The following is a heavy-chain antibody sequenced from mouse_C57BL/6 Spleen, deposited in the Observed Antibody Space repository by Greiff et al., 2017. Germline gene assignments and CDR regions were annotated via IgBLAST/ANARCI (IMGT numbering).Heavy chain of an antibody. Sequence: VQLQQSVAELVRPGASVKLSCTASGFNIKNTNMHWVKQRPEQGLEWIGRIDPANGNTKYAPKFQGKATITADPPSNTAYLQRSSLTSEDTAVYYCARYDGYYEGDYWGEGTTLTVSS. CDR3: ARYDGYYEGDY. J-gene: IGHJ2*01. V-gene: IGHV14-3*01. CDR1: GFNIKNTN. CDR2: IDPANGNT. D-gene: IGHD2-3*01.